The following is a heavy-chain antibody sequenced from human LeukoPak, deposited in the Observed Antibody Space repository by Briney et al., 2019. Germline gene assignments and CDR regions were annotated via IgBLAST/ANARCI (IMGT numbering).Heavy chain of an antibody. D-gene: IGHD3-22*01. CDR2: IYSGDSDT. Sequence: GESLNPPCQGSGYSFPSYWIGWVRQMPGKGLECMGIIYSGDSDTRYSPSFQGQVTISADKSISTAYLQWSSLKASDAAMYYCARLRGYDSSGYYFPWFDPWGQGTLVTVSS. CDR3: ARLRGYDSSGYYFPWFDP. J-gene: IGHJ5*02. CDR1: GYSFPSYW. V-gene: IGHV5-51*01.